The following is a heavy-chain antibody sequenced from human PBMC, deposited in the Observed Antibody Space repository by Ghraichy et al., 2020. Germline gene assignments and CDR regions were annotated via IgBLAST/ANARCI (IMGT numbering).Heavy chain of an antibody. J-gene: IGHJ5*02. CDR2: LKSKVDGGTT. V-gene: IGHV3-15*01. CDR3: TTEFWNVFPLRRSDP. Sequence: LSLTCEASGFIFSNAWMTWVRQSPGKGLEWVGRLKSKVDGGTTDYAAAVQGRFIISRDDSKDTLYLQMNSLKTADTAVYFCTTEFWNVFPLRRSDPWGQGTLVTVSS. D-gene: IGHD3-3*01. CDR1: GFIFSNAW.